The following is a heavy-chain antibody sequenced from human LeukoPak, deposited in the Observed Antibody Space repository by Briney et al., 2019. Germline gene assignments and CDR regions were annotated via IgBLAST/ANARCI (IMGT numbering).Heavy chain of an antibody. J-gene: IGHJ4*02. D-gene: IGHD4-17*01. CDR3: ARGIESYGDYGY. V-gene: IGHV4-38-2*02. CDR1: GYSISSGYY. CDR2: IYHSGST. Sequence: SETLSLTCTVSGYSISSGYYWGWIRQPPGKGLEWIGSIYHSGSTYYDPSLKSRVTISVDTSKNQFSLKLSSVTAADTAVYYRARGIESYGDYGYWGQGILVTVSS.